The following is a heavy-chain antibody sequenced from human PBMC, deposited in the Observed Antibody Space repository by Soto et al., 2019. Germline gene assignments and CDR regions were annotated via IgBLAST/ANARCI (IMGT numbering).Heavy chain of an antibody. Sequence: SETLSLTCVVSGGSISTSNWWSWVRQPPGKGLEWIGEIYHSGVTNYNPSLKSRVTISVDTSKNQFSLKLSSVTAADTAVYYCARDGRYSGSYYPAFDTWGQGTMVTVSS. CDR2: IYHSGVT. V-gene: IGHV4-4*02. D-gene: IGHD1-26*01. J-gene: IGHJ3*02. CDR3: ARDGRYSGSYYPAFDT. CDR1: GGSISTSNW.